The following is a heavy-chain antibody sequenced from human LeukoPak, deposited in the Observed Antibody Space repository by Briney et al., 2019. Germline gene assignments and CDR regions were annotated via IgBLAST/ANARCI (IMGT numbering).Heavy chain of an antibody. CDR2: IYYSGST. CDR3: ARGLWFGELDAFDI. J-gene: IGHJ3*02. CDR1: GGSISSGGYY. V-gene: IGHV4-31*03. D-gene: IGHD3-10*01. Sequence: SQTLSLTCTVSGGSISSGGYYWSWIRQHPGKGLEWIGYIYYSGSTYYNPSLKSRVTISVDTSKNQFSLKLSSVTAADTAVYYCARGLWFGELDAFDIWGQGTMVTVSS.